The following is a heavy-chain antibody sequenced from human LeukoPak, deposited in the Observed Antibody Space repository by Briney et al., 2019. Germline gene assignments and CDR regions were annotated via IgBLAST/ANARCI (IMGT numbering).Heavy chain of an antibody. CDR3: ARGVAPLTSPAIAVAGSFYYYYGMDV. J-gene: IGHJ6*04. Sequence: ASVKVSCKASGGTFSGYAISWVRQAPGQGLEWMGGIIPIFGTANYAQKFQGRVTITADESTSTAYMELSSLRSEDTAVYYCARGVAPLTSPAIAVAGSFYYYYGMDVWGKGTTVTVSS. CDR2: IIPIFGTA. V-gene: IGHV1-69*13. D-gene: IGHD6-19*01. CDR1: GGTFSGYA.